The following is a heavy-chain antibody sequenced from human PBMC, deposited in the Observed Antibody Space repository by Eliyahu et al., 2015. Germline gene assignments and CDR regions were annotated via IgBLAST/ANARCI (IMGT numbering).Heavy chain of an antibody. Sequence: EVQLVESGGGLVQPGGSLRLSCAASGFTFSRYWMHWVRQVPGKGLVWVSRIDSDGSSTNYADPVKGRFTMSRDNAKNTLYLQMNSLRAEDTAVYYCASFKIQLWFLGYDGLDIWGQGTMVTVSS. CDR2: IDSDGSST. V-gene: IGHV3-74*01. D-gene: IGHD5-18*01. CDR3: ASFKIQLWFLGYDGLDI. CDR1: GFTFSRYW. J-gene: IGHJ3*02.